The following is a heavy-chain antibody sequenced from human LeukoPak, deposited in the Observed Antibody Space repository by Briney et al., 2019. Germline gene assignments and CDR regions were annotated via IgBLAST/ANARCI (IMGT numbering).Heavy chain of an antibody. D-gene: IGHD1-14*01. Sequence: GRSLRLSCAASGFTFDDYAMHWVRQAPGKGLEWVSAISGSGGSTYYADSVKGRFTISRDNSKNTLYLQMNSLRAEDTAVYYCAKDIIFGNPRQDYWGQGTLVTVSS. V-gene: IGHV3-23*01. CDR3: AKDIIFGNPRQDY. J-gene: IGHJ4*02. CDR2: ISGSGGST. CDR1: GFTFDDYA.